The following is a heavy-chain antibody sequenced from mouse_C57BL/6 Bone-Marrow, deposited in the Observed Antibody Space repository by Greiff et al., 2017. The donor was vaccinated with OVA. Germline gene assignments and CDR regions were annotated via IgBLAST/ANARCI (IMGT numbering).Heavy chain of an antibody. J-gene: IGHJ3*01. D-gene: IGHD5-5*01. CDR2: NYPGSGNT. CDR3: ARDDYPFAY. V-gene: IGHV1-66*01. Sequence: LKQSGPALVKPGASVKISCKASGYSFTSYYIHWVKQRPGQGLEWIGWNYPGSGNTKYNEKFKGKATLTADTSSSTAYMQLSSLTSEDSAVYYCARDDYPFAYWGRGTLVTVSA. CDR1: GYSFTSYY.